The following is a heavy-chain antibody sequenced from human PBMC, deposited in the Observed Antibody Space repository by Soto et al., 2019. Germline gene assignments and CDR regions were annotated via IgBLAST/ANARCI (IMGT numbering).Heavy chain of an antibody. Sequence: ASVKVSCKASGYTFTGYYMHWVRQAPGQGLEWMGWINPNSGGTNYAQKFQGRVTMTRDTSISTAYTELSRLRSDDTAVYYCATHSGRYSYGPRRGRLDYWGQGTLVTVSS. CDR1: GYTFTGYY. CDR2: INPNSGGT. D-gene: IGHD5-18*01. CDR3: ATHSGRYSYGPRRGRLDY. V-gene: IGHV1-2*02. J-gene: IGHJ4*02.